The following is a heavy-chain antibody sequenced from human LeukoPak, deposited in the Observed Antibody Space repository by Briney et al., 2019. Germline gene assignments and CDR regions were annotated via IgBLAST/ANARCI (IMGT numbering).Heavy chain of an antibody. J-gene: IGHJ3*02. V-gene: IGHV4-59*01. CDR3: ARSYCSTSCYRSAFDI. CDR2: IYYSGST. D-gene: IGHD2-2*01. CDR1: SGSISTYY. Sequence: SETLSLTCTVSSGSISTYYWSWIRQPPGKGLEWIGYIYYSGSTNYNPSLKSRVTISVDTSKNQFSLKLNSVTAADTAVYYCARSYCSTSCYRSAFDIWGQGTMVTVSS.